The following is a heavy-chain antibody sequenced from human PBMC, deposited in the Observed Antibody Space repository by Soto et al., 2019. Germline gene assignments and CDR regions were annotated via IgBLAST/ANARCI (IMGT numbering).Heavy chain of an antibody. D-gene: IGHD3-22*01. CDR2: IIPIFGTA. Sequence: SVQVSCKASGGTFSSYAISWVRQAPVQGLGWMGGIIPIFGTANYAQKFQGRVTITADKSTSTAYMELSSLRSEDTAVYYCATNHYYDSSGYFQPFDYWGQGTLVTVSS. CDR1: GGTFSSYA. CDR3: ATNHYYDSSGYFQPFDY. V-gene: IGHV1-69*06. J-gene: IGHJ4*02.